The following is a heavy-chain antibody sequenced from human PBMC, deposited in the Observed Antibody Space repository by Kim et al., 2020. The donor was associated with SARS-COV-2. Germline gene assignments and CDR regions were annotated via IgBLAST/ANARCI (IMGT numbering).Heavy chain of an antibody. Sequence: TNYNPSLKSRVTISVDTSKNQFSLKLSSVTAADTAVYYCARLPYGWPFDYWGQGTLVTVSS. CDR2: T. CDR3: ARLPYGWPFDY. D-gene: IGHD6-19*01. V-gene: IGHV4-34*01. J-gene: IGHJ4*02.